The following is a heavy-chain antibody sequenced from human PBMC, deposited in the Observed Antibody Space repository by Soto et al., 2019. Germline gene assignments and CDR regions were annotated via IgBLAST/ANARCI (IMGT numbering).Heavy chain of an antibody. J-gene: IGHJ4*02. CDR1: GYTFTSYG. Sequence: SVKVSCKASGYTFTSYGINWVRQAPGRGLEWMGWINPGNGNTKYSQQFQGRVIIDRDTSASTAYMELSSLRSEDTAVYYCACGGYFDSSNYLAYWGLGTLVTVSS. V-gene: IGHV1-3*01. CDR2: INPGNGNT. CDR3: ACGGYFDSSNYLAY. D-gene: IGHD3-22*01.